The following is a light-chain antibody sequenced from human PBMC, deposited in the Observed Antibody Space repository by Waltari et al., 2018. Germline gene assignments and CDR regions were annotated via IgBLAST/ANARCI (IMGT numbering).Light chain of an antibody. J-gene: IGLJ3*02. CDR3: AAWDDSLEGWV. CDR1: RSTIGNNM. V-gene: IGLV1-44*01. CDR2: NNN. Sequence: QSVLTQPPSASGTPGQRVTISCLGSRSTIGNNMLNWYLQVPGPAPKLLIYNNNQRPSGVPERFSGSKSGTSASLAISWLQSEDEAEYSCAAWDDSLEGWVFGGGTRLTVL.